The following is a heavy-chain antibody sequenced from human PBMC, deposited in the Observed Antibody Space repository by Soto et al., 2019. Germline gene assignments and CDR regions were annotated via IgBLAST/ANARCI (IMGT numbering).Heavy chain of an antibody. CDR1: GFTLSSYA. CDR3: AREIEVDDELGEIVVVNTGNGMDV. CDR2: ISYDGSNK. Sequence: GGSLRLSCAASGFTLSSYAMHWVRQAPGKGLEWVAVISYDGSNKYYADSVKGRFTISRDNSKNTLYLQMNSLRAEDTAVYYFAREIEVDDELGEIVVVNTGNGMDVWGQGTMVTVSS. J-gene: IGHJ6*02. V-gene: IGHV3-30-3*01. D-gene: IGHD3-22*01.